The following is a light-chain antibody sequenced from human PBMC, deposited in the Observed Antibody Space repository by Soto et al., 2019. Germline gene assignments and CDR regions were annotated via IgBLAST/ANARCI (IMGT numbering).Light chain of an antibody. CDR3: QQYNDWPLT. V-gene: IGKV3-15*01. CDR1: QSVSSN. J-gene: IGKJ4*01. Sequence: EVLMTQSPATLSVSPGERATLSCRASQSVSSNLAWYQQKPGQAPRLLIYTASTRATGIPARFGGSGSGTDFTLTISSLQSEDFALYYCQQYNDWPLTFGGGTKVDIK. CDR2: TAS.